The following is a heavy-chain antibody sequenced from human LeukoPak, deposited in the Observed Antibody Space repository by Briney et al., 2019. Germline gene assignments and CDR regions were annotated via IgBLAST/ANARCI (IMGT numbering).Heavy chain of an antibody. V-gene: IGHV1-69*05. D-gene: IGHD2-2*01. Sequence: VASVKVSCKASGGTFSSYAISWVRQAPGQGLEWMGRIIPIFGTANYAQKFQGRVTITTDESTSTAYMELSSLRSEDTAVYYCARDRDVVVPAAIGYYYYYYMTSGAKGPRSPSP. CDR1: GGTFSSYA. CDR3: ARDRDVVVPAAIGYYYYYYMTS. J-gene: IGHJ6*03. CDR2: IIPIFGTA.